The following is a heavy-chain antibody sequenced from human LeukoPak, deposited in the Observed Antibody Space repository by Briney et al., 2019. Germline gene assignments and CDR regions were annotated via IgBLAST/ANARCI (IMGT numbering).Heavy chain of an antibody. D-gene: IGHD3-16*01. CDR2: IYPADSDT. CDR3: ARGGSHFEY. V-gene: IGHV5-51*01. CDR1: GYSFTSYW. Sequence: GESLKISCKGSGYSFTSYWIGWVRQMPGKGLEWMGIIYPADSDTRYSPSFQGHVTISDDKSISTAYLQRTSLKASDSAIYYCARGGSHFEYWGQGTLVTVSS. J-gene: IGHJ4*02.